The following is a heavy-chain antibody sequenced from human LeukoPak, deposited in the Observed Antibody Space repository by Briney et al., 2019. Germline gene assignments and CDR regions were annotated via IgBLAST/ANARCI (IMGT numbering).Heavy chain of an antibody. CDR1: GGSISSGDYY. J-gene: IGHJ3*02. CDR2: IYYSGST. D-gene: IGHD7-27*01. CDR3: ARGSRGDGAAFDI. Sequence: PSETLSLTCTVSGGSISSGDYYWSWIRQPPGKGLEWIGYIYYSGSTYYNPSLKSRVTISVDTSKTQFSLKLSSVAAADTAVYYCARGSRGDGAAFDIWGQGTMVTVSS. V-gene: IGHV4-30-4*08.